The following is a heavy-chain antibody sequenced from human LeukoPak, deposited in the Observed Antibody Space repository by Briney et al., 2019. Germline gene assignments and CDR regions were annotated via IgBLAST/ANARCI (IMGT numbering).Heavy chain of an antibody. Sequence: GASVKVSCKASGYTFTGYYMHWVRQAPGQGLEWMGWINPNSGGTNYAQKFQGRVTMTRDTSISTAYMELSRLRSDDTAVYYCARDPYTDYYYGMDVWGQGTTVTVSS. CDR2: INPNSGGT. D-gene: IGHD2-2*02. CDR1: GYTFTGYY. J-gene: IGHJ6*02. V-gene: IGHV1-2*02. CDR3: ARDPYTDYYYGMDV.